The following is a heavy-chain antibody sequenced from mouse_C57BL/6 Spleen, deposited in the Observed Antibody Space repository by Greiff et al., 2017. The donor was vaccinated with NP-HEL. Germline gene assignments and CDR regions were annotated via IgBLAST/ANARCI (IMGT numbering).Heavy chain of an antibody. CDR1: GYSITSGYY. D-gene: IGHD1-1*01. J-gene: IGHJ1*03. V-gene: IGHV3-6*01. CDR3: ARRGGTTVVYWYFDV. CDR2: ISYDGSN. Sequence: DVQLQESGPGLVKPSQSLSLTCSVTGYSITSGYYWNWIRQFPGNKLEWMGYISYDGSNNYNPSLKNRISITRDTPKNQFFLKLNSVTTEDTATYYCARRGGTTVVYWYFDVWGTGTTVTVSS.